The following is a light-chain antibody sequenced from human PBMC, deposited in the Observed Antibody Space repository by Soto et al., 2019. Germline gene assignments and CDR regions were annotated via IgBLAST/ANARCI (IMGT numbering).Light chain of an antibody. V-gene: IGKV2-28*01. CDR2: LGS. J-gene: IGKJ2*01. CDR1: QSLMHTNGYNY. CDR3: MQALQTPRT. Sequence: DIVMTQSPLSLTVTPGESASISCWSSQSLMHTNGYNYFDWYLQKPGQSPQLLIYLGSNRASGVPDRFSGRGSGTDFTLRISRVEADDVGVYYCMQALQTPRTFGQGTKLGIK.